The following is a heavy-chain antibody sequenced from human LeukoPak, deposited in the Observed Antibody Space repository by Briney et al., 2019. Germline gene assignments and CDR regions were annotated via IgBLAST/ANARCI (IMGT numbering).Heavy chain of an antibody. V-gene: IGHV3-23*01. J-gene: IGHJ6*02. CDR1: GFPFSRNS. D-gene: IGHD2-2*01. CDR3: AKDIVEVPAAISHYGMDV. CDR2: ISGSGGST. Sequence: GGSLRLSCAVSGFPFSRNSMSWVRQAPGKGLEWVSAISGSGGSTYYADSVKGRFTISRDNSKNTLYLQMNSLRAEDTAVYYCAKDIVEVPAAISHYGMDVWGQGTTVTVSS.